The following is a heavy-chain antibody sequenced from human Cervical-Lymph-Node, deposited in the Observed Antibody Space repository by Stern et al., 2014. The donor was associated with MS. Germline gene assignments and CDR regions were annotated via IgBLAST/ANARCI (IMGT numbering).Heavy chain of an antibody. CDR3: TCGLEY. CDR1: GYSFINYD. CDR2: MNPIIGNT. J-gene: IGHJ4*02. Sequence: VQLVESGAEVKKPGASVQVSCTTSGYSFINYDITWVRQAAGQGLAWMGWMNPIIGNTDCAQKFEGRVTMTRSTSINIAYMELSNLTSEDTALYYCTCGLEYWGQGTLVTVSS. V-gene: IGHV1-8*01. D-gene: IGHD2-21*01.